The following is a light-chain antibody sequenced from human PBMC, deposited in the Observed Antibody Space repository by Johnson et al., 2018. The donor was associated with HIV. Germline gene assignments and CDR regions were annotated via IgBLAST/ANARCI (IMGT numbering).Light chain of an antibody. CDR1: SSNIGNNY. V-gene: IGLV1-51*01. CDR2: DNN. J-gene: IGLJ1*01. CDR3: GTWDNSLSAV. Sequence: QSVLTQPPSVSAAPGQKVTISCSGSSSNIGNNYVSWYQQVQGTAPKLLIYDNNRRPSGIPDRFSGSKSGSSATLGITGLQTGDEADYYCGTWDNSLSAVFGTGTKVTVL.